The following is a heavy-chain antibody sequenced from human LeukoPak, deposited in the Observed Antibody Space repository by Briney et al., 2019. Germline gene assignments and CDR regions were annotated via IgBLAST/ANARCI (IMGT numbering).Heavy chain of an antibody. V-gene: IGHV4-34*01. Sequence: PSETLSLTCAVYGGSFRGYYWSWIRQPPGKGLEWIGEINHRGSTKYNPSLKSRVTISVDTSKNQFSLRLNSVTAADTAVYYCARHYSNWNYSYWGQGTLVTVSS. D-gene: IGHD1-7*01. CDR1: GGSFRGYY. CDR3: ARHYSNWNYSY. CDR2: INHRGST. J-gene: IGHJ4*02.